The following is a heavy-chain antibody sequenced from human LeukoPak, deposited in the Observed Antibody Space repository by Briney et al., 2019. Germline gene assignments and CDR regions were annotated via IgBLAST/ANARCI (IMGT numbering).Heavy chain of an antibody. Sequence: PSQTLSLTCTVSGVSISSGDYYWSWIRQPPGKGLEWIGEINHSGSTNYDPSLKSRVTISVDTSKNQFSLNLSSVTAADTAVYHCARAPAVAGLRVAYGMDVWGQGTTVTVSS. CDR2: INHSGST. CDR3: ARAPAVAGLRVAYGMDV. D-gene: IGHD6-19*01. J-gene: IGHJ6*02. CDR1: GVSISSGDYY. V-gene: IGHV4-30-4*08.